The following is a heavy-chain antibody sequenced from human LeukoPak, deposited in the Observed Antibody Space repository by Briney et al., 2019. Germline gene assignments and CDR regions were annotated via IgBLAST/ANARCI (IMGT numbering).Heavy chain of an antibody. CDR1: GFTFDDYA. CDR3: AKDIKAYYDILTALYGYYYYYGMDV. D-gene: IGHD3-9*01. Sequence: PGGSLRLSCAASGFTFDDYAMHWVRQAPGKGLEWVSGISWNSGSIGYADSVKGRFTISRDNAKNSLYLQMNSLRAEDTALYYCAKDIKAYYDILTALYGYYYYYGMDVWGQGTTVTVSS. CDR2: ISWNSGSI. V-gene: IGHV3-9*01. J-gene: IGHJ6*02.